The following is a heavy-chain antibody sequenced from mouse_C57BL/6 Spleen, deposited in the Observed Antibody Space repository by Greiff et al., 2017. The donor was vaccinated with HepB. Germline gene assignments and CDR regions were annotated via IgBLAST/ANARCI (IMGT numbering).Heavy chain of an antibody. Sequence: QVQLQQPGTELVKPGASVKLSCKASGYTFTSYWMHWVKQRPGQGLEWIGNINPSNGGTNYNEKFKSKATLTVDTSTSTAYMQLSSLTYEDSAVYYCASSEYGYTWFAYWGQGTLVTVSA. V-gene: IGHV1-53*01. D-gene: IGHD2-2*01. J-gene: IGHJ3*01. CDR3: ASSEYGYTWFAY. CDR2: INPSNGGT. CDR1: GYTFTSYW.